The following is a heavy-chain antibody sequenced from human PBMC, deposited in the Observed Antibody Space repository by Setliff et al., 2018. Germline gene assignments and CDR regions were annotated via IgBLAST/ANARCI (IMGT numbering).Heavy chain of an antibody. V-gene: IGHV4-39*07. Sequence: PSETLSLTCTVSGGSISSSSYYWGWIRQPPGKGLEWIGNINYSGSTYYNPSLKSRVTISVDTSKNQFSLKLSSVTAADTAVYFCARGTKTMVINYWYFDVWGRGTPVTVSS. D-gene: IGHD4-17*01. J-gene: IGHJ2*01. CDR1: GGSISSSSYY. CDR2: INYSGST. CDR3: ARGTKTMVINYWYFDV.